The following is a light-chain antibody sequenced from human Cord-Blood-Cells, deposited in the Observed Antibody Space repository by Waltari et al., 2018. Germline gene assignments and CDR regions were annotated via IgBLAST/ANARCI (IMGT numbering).Light chain of an antibody. V-gene: IGKV1-8*01. J-gene: IGKJ1*01. CDR2: AAS. Sequence: AILMTQSPSSFSASTGARVTITCRASQGISSYLAWYQQKPGKAPKLRIYAASTLQSGVPSRFSGSGSGTDFTLTISCLQSEDFATYYCQQYYSYPRTFGQGTKVEIK. CDR3: QQYYSYPRT. CDR1: QGISSY.